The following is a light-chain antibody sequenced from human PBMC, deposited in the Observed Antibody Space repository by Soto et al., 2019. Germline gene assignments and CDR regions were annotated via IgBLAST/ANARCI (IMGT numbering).Light chain of an antibody. CDR2: GAS. Sequence: DIQMTQSPSSLSASVGDRVTLTCRASQSIRTYLNWYQQKPGKAPKLLIYGASSLQSGVPSRFSGSGSGTDFALTISSLQPEDFATYSCQQSYSAPPEITFGPGTKVDV. CDR3: QQSYSAPPEIT. J-gene: IGKJ3*01. V-gene: IGKV1-39*01. CDR1: QSIRTY.